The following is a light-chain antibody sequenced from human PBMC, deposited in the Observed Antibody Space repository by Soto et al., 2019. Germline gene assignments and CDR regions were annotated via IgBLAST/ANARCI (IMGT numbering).Light chain of an antibody. V-gene: IGKV1-33*01. Sequence: DIQMTQSPSSLSASVGDRVTITCQARQDIKHYLNWYQQKPGKAPNLLIYDTSVLETGVPSRFSGSKSGTDFTFTISSLQPEDVATYYCQQYDNVPITFGQGTRLEIK. J-gene: IGKJ5*01. CDR3: QQYDNVPIT. CDR2: DTS. CDR1: QDIKHY.